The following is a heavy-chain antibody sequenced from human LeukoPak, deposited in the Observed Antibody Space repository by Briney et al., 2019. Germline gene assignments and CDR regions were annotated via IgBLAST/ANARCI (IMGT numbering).Heavy chain of an antibody. CDR3: AIYHIVVVTSWAFDI. J-gene: IGHJ3*02. V-gene: IGHV1-69*06. CDR2: IIPIFGTA. D-gene: IGHD2-21*02. CDR1: GGTFSSYA. Sequence: ASVKVSCKASGGTFSSYAISWVRQAPGQGLEWMGGIIPIFGTANYAQKFQGRVTITADKSTSTAYMELSSLRSEDTAVYYCAIYHIVVVTSWAFDIWGQGTMVTVSS.